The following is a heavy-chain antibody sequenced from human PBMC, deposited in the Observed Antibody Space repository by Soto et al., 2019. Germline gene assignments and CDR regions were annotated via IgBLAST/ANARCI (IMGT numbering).Heavy chain of an antibody. J-gene: IGHJ5*02. CDR1: GYTFTIYA. V-gene: IGHV1-3*01. CDR2: INAGNGNT. Sequence: QVPLVQSGAEVKKPGASVKDSCKASGYTFTIYAMHWVRQAPGQRLEWMGWINAGNGNTKYSQKFQGRVTITRDTSASTAYMELSSLRSEDTAVYYCAREADGVNTNNWFDPWGKGTLVTVSS. D-gene: IGHD4-17*01. CDR3: AREADGVNTNNWFDP.